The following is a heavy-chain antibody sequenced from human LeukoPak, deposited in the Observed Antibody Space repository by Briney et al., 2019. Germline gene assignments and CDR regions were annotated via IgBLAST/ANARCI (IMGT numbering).Heavy chain of an antibody. CDR3: AYYYDSSGRIDY. CDR2: IIPILGIA. CDR1: GGTFSSYA. D-gene: IGHD3-22*01. Sequence: ASVKVSCKASGGTFSSYAISWVRQAPGQGLEWKGRIIPILGIANYAQKFQGRVTITADKSTSTAYMELSSLRSEDTAVYYCAYYYDSSGRIDYWGQGTLVTVSS. J-gene: IGHJ4*02. V-gene: IGHV1-69*04.